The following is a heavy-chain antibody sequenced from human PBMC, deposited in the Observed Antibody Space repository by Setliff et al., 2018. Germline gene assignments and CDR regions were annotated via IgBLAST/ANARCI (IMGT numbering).Heavy chain of an antibody. D-gene: IGHD3-3*01. Sequence: GGSLRLSCAASGFTFNSYAMHWVRQAPGKGLEWLAVIPYDGINKYYADSVRGRFTISRDNSKNTLFLQMNSLRTDDTAVFYCVRDSPSSLYNFWSGCSDYWGQGTLVTVSS. CDR3: VRDSPSSLYNFWSGCSDY. CDR2: IPYDGINK. V-gene: IGHV3-30*01. J-gene: IGHJ4*02. CDR1: GFTFNSYA.